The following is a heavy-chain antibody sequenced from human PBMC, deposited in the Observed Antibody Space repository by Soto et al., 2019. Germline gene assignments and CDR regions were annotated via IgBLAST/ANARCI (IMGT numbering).Heavy chain of an antibody. CDR2: IIPILGIA. CDR3: AVDTVTYYYGMDV. Sequence: QVQLVQSGAEVKKPGSSVKVSCKASGGTFSSYTISWVRQAPGQGLEWMGRIIPILGIANYAHKFQGRVTITADKSTSTAYMELSSLRSEDTAVYYCAVDTVTYYYGMDVWGQGTTVTVSS. D-gene: IGHD4-17*01. CDR1: GGTFSSYT. V-gene: IGHV1-69*02. J-gene: IGHJ6*02.